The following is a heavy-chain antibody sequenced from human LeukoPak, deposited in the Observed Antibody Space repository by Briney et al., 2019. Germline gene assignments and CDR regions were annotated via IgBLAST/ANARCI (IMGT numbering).Heavy chain of an antibody. CDR2: ISSSSSTI. CDR1: GFTFSSYS. D-gene: IGHD3-22*01. V-gene: IGHV3-48*01. Sequence: GGSLRLSCAASGFTFSSYSMNWVRQAPGKGLEWVSYISSSSSTIYYADSVKGRFTISRDNSKNTLFLQMNSLRTEDTAVFYCAKDWSRGLLQYYDSRGYGYFDYWGQGTLVTVSS. J-gene: IGHJ4*02. CDR3: AKDWSRGLLQYYDSRGYGYFDY.